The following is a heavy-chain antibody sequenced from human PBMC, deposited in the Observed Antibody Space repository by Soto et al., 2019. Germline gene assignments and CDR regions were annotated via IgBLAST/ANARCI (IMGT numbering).Heavy chain of an antibody. J-gene: IGHJ4*02. CDR1: GYTFTSYG. V-gene: IGHV1-18*01. CDR3: AREWAAAGPFDR. D-gene: IGHD6-13*01. CDR2: ISAYNGNT. Sequence: QVQLVQSGAEVKKPGASVKVSCKASGYTFTSYGISWVRQAPGQGLEWMGWISAYNGNTNYAQKLQGRVTMTTDTTTSPAYTELRTLRSDATALYSSAREWAAAGPFDRWGQVTLVTASS.